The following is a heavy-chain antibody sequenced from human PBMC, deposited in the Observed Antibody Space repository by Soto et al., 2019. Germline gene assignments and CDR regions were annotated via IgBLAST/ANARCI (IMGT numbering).Heavy chain of an antibody. CDR2: ISYDGSNK. D-gene: IGHD6-13*01. CDR1: GFTFSSYA. J-gene: IGHJ6*02. V-gene: IGHV3-30-3*01. CDR3: ARGSSSWYAHYYYGMDV. Sequence: SGVSLRLSCAASGFTFSSYAMHRVRQAPGKGLDWVAVISYDGSNKYYADSAKGRFTISRDNSKNTLYLQMNSLRAEDRAVYYCARGSSSWYAHYYYGMDVWGQGTTITVSS.